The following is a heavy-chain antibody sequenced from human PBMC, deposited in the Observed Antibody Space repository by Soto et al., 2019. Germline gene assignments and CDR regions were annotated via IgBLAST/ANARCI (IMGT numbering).Heavy chain of an antibody. CDR2: IFWDDDT. J-gene: IGHJ4*02. D-gene: IGHD6-19*01. CDR1: AFSLSSSGVG. Sequence: QITLKESGPTLVKPTQTLTLTCTFSAFSLSSSGVGVGWIRQPPGKALEWLALIFWDDDTRYSPSLRSRLTITKDTSKNQVVLTRTNMDPVDTATYYCARRAPSRAVAGSFDSWGQGTLVTVSS. V-gene: IGHV2-5*02. CDR3: ARRAPSRAVAGSFDS.